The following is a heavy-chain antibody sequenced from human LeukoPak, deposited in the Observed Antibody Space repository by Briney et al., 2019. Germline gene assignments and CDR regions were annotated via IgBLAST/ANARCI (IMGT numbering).Heavy chain of an antibody. V-gene: IGHV3-30*03. J-gene: IGHJ4*02. CDR1: GFSFSNHG. D-gene: IGHD2-2*01. CDR3: AREATRGQRYFDH. CDR2: IARDGGAK. Sequence: PGGSLRLSCVASGFSFSNHGMHWVRQAPGKGLELVSVIARDGGAKFYADSVKGRFTLSRDNSNNMFFLQMNFLTVEDTAIYYCAREATRGQRYFDHWGQGTPVTVSS.